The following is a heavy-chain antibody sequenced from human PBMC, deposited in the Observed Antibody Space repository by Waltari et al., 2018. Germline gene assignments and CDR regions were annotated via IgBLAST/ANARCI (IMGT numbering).Heavy chain of an antibody. CDR3: ARELATITINWYFDL. V-gene: IGHV4-61*02. J-gene: IGHJ2*01. Sequence: QVQLQESGPGLVKPSQTLSLTCTVSGGSISSCSYYWSWIRQPAGKGLEWIGRIYTSGSTSDNPTVKGRVTISVDTSKNQFSLKLSSVTAADTAVYYCARELATITINWYFDLWGRGTLVTVSS. CDR1: GGSISSCSYY. CDR2: IYTSGST. D-gene: IGHD5-12*01.